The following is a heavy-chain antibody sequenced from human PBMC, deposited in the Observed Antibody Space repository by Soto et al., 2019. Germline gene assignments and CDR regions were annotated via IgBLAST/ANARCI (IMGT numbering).Heavy chain of an antibody. CDR2: IYPDDSDT. CDR3: AKRTNYYDSGVYYVDAFDM. J-gene: IGHJ3*02. Sequence: GESLKISCKHSGFNFPTFWIAWVRQMPGKGLEWMGTIYPDDSDTRYSPSFQGQVTISADKSISTAYLQWSSLKASDTAMYYCAKRTNYYDSGVYYVDAFDMGGKGTVVPV. D-gene: IGHD3-22*01. CDR1: GFNFPTFW. V-gene: IGHV5-51*01.